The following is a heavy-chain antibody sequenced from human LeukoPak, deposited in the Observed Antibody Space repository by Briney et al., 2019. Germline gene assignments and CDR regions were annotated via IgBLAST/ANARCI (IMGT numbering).Heavy chain of an antibody. CDR1: GGSFSGYY. CDR2: INHSGST. V-gene: IGHV4-34*01. Sequence: SETLSLTCAVYGGSFSGYYWSWIRQPPGKGLEWIGEINHSGSTNYNPSLKSRVTISVDTSKNQFSLKLSSVTAADTAVYYCARGPGYYCGGDCALDYWGQGTLVTVSS. CDR3: ARGPGYYCGGDCALDY. J-gene: IGHJ4*02. D-gene: IGHD2-21*02.